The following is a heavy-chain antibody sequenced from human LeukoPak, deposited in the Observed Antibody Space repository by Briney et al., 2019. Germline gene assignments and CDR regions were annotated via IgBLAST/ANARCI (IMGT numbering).Heavy chain of an antibody. Sequence: ASVKVSCKASGYTFTSYYMHWVRQAPGQGLEWMGIINPSGGSTSYAQKFQGRVTMTRDTSTSTVYMELSSLRSEDTAVYYCARVVSSYCSGGSCYGEYYYYYYMDVWGKGTTVTVSS. CDR1: GYTFTSYY. D-gene: IGHD2-15*01. CDR3: ARVVSSYCSGGSCYGEYYYYYYMDV. J-gene: IGHJ6*03. CDR2: INPSGGST. V-gene: IGHV1-46*01.